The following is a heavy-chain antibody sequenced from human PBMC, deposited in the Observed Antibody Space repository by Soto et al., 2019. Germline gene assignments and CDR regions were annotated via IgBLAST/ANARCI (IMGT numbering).Heavy chain of an antibody. Sequence: QITLKESGPTLVKPTQTLTLTCTFSGFSLSTSGVGVGWIRQPPGKALEWLALIYWDDDKRYSPSLKSRLTITKDTSKNQGVLTRTDREPGDTATYYCAHSLIGYCYDRSGSNGRDPWGQGTLVTVSS. CDR3: AHSLIGYCYDRSGSNGRDP. J-gene: IGHJ5*02. V-gene: IGHV2-5*02. CDR2: IYWDDDK. CDR1: GFSLSTSGVG. D-gene: IGHD3-22*01.